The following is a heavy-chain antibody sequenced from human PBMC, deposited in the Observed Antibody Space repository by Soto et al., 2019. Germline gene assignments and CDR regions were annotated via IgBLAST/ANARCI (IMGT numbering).Heavy chain of an antibody. CDR3: VKDNLSGGADV. CDR1: GFALSGSA. J-gene: IGHJ6*02. D-gene: IGHD3-10*02. V-gene: IGHV3-9*01. Sequence: VQLVESGGDLIQPGRSLRLSCATSGFALSGSAMHWVRQVPGGGLEWVSGMYSSGDVGYADSVQGRFIMSRDVARNSLYLQMNSLQADDTVLYYCVKDNLSGGADVWGQGTTDIVSS. CDR2: MYSSGDV.